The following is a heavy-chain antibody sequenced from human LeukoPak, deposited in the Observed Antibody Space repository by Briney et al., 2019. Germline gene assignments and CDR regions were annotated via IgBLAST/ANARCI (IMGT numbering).Heavy chain of an antibody. Sequence: GGSLRLSCAASGFTLSSYAMSWVRQAPGKGLEWVSSISASGGSTNYADSVKGRFTISRDNSKNTVYLQMNSLRAEDTAVYYCAKVMKGSERLTMVRGVIIKTAGLYYMDVWGKGTTVTVS. D-gene: IGHD3-10*01. J-gene: IGHJ6*03. V-gene: IGHV3-23*01. CDR3: AKVMKGSERLTMVRGVIIKTAGLYYMDV. CDR1: GFTLSSYA. CDR2: ISASGGST.